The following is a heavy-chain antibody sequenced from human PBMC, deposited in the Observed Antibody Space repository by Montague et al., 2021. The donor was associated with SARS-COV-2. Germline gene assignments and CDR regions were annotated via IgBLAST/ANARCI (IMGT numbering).Heavy chain of an antibody. CDR1: SGSFSDYY. Sequence: SETLSLTCAVYSGSFSDYYWTWVRQPPGKGLEWIGEINHTGSASSNPSLKSRVTLSKDTSKNQFSLKLQSLTAADTAVYYCARGRVTISGVLIFIPAAGPLDVWGQGTLVTVSS. CDR2: INHTGSA. D-gene: IGHD3-3*01. CDR3: ARGRVTISGVLIFIPAAGPLDV. V-gene: IGHV4-34*01. J-gene: IGHJ3*01.